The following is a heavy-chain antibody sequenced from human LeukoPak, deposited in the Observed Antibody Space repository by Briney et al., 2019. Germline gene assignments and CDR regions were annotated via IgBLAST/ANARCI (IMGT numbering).Heavy chain of an antibody. CDR3: ANEGNDAFDI. J-gene: IGHJ3*02. Sequence: GGSLRLSCAASGFTFSSYGMHWVRQAPGKGLEWVAFIRYDGSNKYYADSVKGRFTISRDNSKNTLYLQMNSLRAEDTAVYYCANEGNDAFDIWGQGTMVTVSS. V-gene: IGHV3-30*02. CDR1: GFTFSSYG. CDR2: IRYDGSNK.